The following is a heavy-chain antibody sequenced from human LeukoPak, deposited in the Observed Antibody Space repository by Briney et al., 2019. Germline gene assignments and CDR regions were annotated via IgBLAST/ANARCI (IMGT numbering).Heavy chain of an antibody. V-gene: IGHV3-23*01. D-gene: IGHD6-13*01. CDR2: ISGSGGST. J-gene: IGHJ6*02. CDR3: AKDLDPSSSWYSPYYYYGMDV. CDR1: GFTFSSYA. Sequence: QSGGSLRLSCAASGFTFSSYAMSWVRQAPGKGLEWVSAISGSGGSTYYADSVKGRFTISRDNSKNTLYLQMNSLRAEDTAVYYCAKDLDPSSSWYSPYYYYGMDVWGQGTTVTVSS.